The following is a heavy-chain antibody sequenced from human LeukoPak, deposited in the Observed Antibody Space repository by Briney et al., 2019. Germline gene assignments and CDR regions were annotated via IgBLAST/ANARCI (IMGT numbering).Heavy chain of an antibody. Sequence: GGSLRLSCAASGFTVSSDYMSWVRQAPGRGLEWVSVIYSGGSTYYADSVRGRFTISRDNSKNTLYLQMNSLRGEDTAVYYCATPIPDTPIRLGYWGQGTLVTVSS. CDR2: IYSGGST. V-gene: IGHV3-53*01. J-gene: IGHJ4*02. D-gene: IGHD3-16*01. CDR1: GFTVSSDY. CDR3: ATPIPDTPIRLGY.